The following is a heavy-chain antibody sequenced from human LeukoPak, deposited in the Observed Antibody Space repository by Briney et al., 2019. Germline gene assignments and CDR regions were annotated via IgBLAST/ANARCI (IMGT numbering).Heavy chain of an antibody. CDR1: GFTFSSYA. V-gene: IGHV3-23*01. CDR2: ISGSGGST. J-gene: IGHJ5*02. CDR3: ARDRGTGTLNWFDP. D-gene: IGHD1-1*01. Sequence: GSLRLSCAASGFTFSSYAMSWVRQAPGKGLEWVSAISGSGGSTYYADSVKGRFTISRDNAKNSLYLQMNSLRAEDTAVYYCARDRGTGTLNWFDPWDQGTLVTVSS.